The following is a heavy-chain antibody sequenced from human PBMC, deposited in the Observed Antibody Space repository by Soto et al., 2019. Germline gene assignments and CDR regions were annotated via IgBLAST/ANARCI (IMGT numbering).Heavy chain of an antibody. D-gene: IGHD2-15*01. CDR3: ASGYCSGGSCYSAWDYYGMDV. V-gene: IGHV4-31*03. Sequence: QVQLQESGPGLVKPSQTLSLTCTVSGGSISSGGYYWSWIRQHPGKGLEWIGYIYYSGSTYYNPSLKSRVTTPVDTSKTQFSLKLSSVTAADTAVYYCASGYCSGGSCYSAWDYYGMDVWGQGTTVTVSS. CDR1: GGSISSGGYY. J-gene: IGHJ6*02. CDR2: IYYSGST.